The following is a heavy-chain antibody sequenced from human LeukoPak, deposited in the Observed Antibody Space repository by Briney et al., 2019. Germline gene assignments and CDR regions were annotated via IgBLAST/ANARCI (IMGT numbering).Heavy chain of an antibody. D-gene: IGHD1-26*01. J-gene: IGHJ4*02. CDR1: GFTFSSYA. CDR2: ISWNSGSI. Sequence: GGSLRLSCAASGFTFSSYAIHWVRQAPGKGLEWVSGISWNSGSIGYADSVKGRFTISRDNAKNSLYLQMNSLRAEDTALYYCAKEYSETWRGYFDFWGQGTLVTVSS. CDR3: AKEYSETWRGYFDF. V-gene: IGHV3-9*01.